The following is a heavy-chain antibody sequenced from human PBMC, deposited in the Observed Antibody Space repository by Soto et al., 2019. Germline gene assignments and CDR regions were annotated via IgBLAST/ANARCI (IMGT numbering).Heavy chain of an antibody. D-gene: IGHD4-4*01. CDR3: ARGSGRLQDRRNWFDP. CDR1: GGSVRSGSNY. Sequence: SETLSLTCSVSGGSVRSGSNYWTWIRQPPGKGLEWIGYIYQSGTTNYNASLKSRVTISIDTSKNQFFLKLNSVTAADTAVYYCARGSGRLQDRRNWFDPWGHGTLVTVSS. J-gene: IGHJ5*02. V-gene: IGHV4-61*01. CDR2: IYQSGTT.